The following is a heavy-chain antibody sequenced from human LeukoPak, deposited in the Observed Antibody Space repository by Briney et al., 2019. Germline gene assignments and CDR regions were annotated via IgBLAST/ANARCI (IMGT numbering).Heavy chain of an antibody. Sequence: GGSLRLSCAASGFTFSSYSMNWVRQAPGKGLEWVSNIRANGGDTYYTDSVKGRFTISRDNSKNTLYLEMNSLRAEDTAVYYCAKGGYTTSFDPWGQGTLVTVSS. CDR2: IRANGGDT. D-gene: IGHD2-15*01. CDR3: AKGGYTTSFDP. CDR1: GFTFSSYS. V-gene: IGHV3-23*01. J-gene: IGHJ5*02.